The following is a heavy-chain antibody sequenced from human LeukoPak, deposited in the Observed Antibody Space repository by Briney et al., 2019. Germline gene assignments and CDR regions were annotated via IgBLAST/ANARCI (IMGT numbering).Heavy chain of an antibody. CDR3: AKDRVGGSYSYYFDY. V-gene: IGHV3-23*01. J-gene: IGHJ4*02. D-gene: IGHD1-26*01. CDR1: GFTFSSYA. CDR2: ISGSGGNT. Sequence: PGGSLRLSCAASGFTFSSYAMSWVRQAPGKGLEWVSAISGSGGNTYYADSVKGRFTISRDNSKNTLYLQMNSLRAEDTAVYYCAKDRVGGSYSYYFDYWGQGTLVTVPS.